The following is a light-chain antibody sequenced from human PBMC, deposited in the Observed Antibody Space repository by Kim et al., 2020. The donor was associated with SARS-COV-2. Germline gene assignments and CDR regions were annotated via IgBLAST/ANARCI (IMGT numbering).Light chain of an antibody. CDR3: YSRDSNANGV. V-gene: IGLV3-19*01. CDR1: SLRSYY. Sequence: SSELTQDPAVSVALGQTVKITCQGDSLRSYYASWYQQKPGQAPILVIYGKNNRPSGIPDRFSGSSSGNTASLTITGTQAEDEADYYCYSRDSNANGVFGGGTQLTVL. CDR2: GKN. J-gene: IGLJ2*01.